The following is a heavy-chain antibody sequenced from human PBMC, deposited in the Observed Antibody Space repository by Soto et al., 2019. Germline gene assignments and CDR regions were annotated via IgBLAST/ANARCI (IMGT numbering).Heavy chain of an antibody. Sequence: VKVSCKASGGSFHKFAFNWVRQAPGQGLEWLGRVIPMVEMSSYAQKFQGRVTITADKSTSTVYMVLTNLRSEDTAVYYCAGVYDTSGYFAHYFDYWGQGISVTVAS. V-gene: IGHV1-69*04. J-gene: IGHJ4*02. CDR1: GGSFHKFA. CDR2: VIPMVEMS. D-gene: IGHD3-22*01. CDR3: AGVYDTSGYFAHYFDY.